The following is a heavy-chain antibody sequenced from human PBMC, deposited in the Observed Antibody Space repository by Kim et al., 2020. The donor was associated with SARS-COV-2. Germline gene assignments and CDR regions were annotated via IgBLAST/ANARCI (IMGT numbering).Heavy chain of an antibody. CDR3: ARDAPAEQQQFDF. CDR1: GFTFSGFW. V-gene: IGHV3-7*01. D-gene: IGHD6-13*01. J-gene: IGHJ4*02. Sequence: GGSLRLSCAASGFTFSGFWMSWVRQAPGKGLEWVANIKNGGTEKNYVDSVKGRFTIFRDNAKNSLYLQMNSLRPEDTAVYYCARDAPAEQQQFDFWGQGTLVTVSS. CDR2: IKNGGTEK.